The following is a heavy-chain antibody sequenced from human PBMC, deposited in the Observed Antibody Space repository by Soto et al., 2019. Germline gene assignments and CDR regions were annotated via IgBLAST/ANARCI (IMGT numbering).Heavy chain of an antibody. CDR1: GFTFSSYG. Sequence: ESGGGVVQPGRSLRLSCAASGFTFSSYGMHWVRQAPGKGLEWVAVIWYDGSNKYYADSVKGRFTISRDNSKNTLYLQMNSLRAEDTAVYYCAREGGGYGDYVFHFDYWGQGTLVTVSS. CDR3: AREGGGYGDYVFHFDY. D-gene: IGHD4-17*01. V-gene: IGHV3-33*01. J-gene: IGHJ4*02. CDR2: IWYDGSNK.